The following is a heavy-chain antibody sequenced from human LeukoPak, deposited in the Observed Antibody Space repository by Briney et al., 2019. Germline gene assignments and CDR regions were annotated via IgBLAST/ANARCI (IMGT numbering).Heavy chain of an antibody. CDR1: GGSFSSYY. D-gene: IGHD1-1*01. J-gene: IGHJ4*02. CDR2: IHYSGST. Sequence: TSETLSLTCAVYGGSFSSYYLSWIRQPPGKGLEWIGYIHYSGSTNYNPSLKSRVTISVDTSKNQFSLRLSSVTAADTALYYCASGFRGQLGYFDYWGQGTLVTVSS. V-gene: IGHV4-59*01. CDR3: ASGFRGQLGYFDY.